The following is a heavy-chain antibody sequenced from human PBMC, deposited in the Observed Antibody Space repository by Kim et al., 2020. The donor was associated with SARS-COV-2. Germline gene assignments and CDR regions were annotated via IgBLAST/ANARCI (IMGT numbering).Heavy chain of an antibody. CDR1: GGSITGHY. CDR2: IYYTGTT. Sequence: SETLSLTCSVSGGSITGHYWNWIRQPPGKGLEWIAYIYYTGTTTYNPSLRSRVSLSIDTSQRQFSLRLRSVTAADTAVYYCVRAAPYDYAGHELGYWGQGTPVTVSS. CDR3: VRAAPYDYAGHELGY. V-gene: IGHV4-59*11. D-gene: IGHD3-16*01. J-gene: IGHJ4*02.